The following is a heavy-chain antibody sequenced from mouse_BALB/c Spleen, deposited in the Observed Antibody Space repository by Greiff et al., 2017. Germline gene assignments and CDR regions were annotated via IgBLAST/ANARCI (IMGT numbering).Heavy chain of an antibody. CDR2: IYPGDGDT. CDR1: GYTFTSYW. CDR3: ARSGITTLYYAMDY. D-gene: IGHD2-4*01. V-gene: IGHV1-87*01. Sequence: VQRVESGAELARPGASVKLSCKASGYTFTSYWMQWVKQRPGQGLEWIGAIYPGDGDTRYTQKFKGKATLTADKSSSTAYMQLSSLASEDSAVYYCARSGITTLYYAMDYWGQGTSVTVSS. J-gene: IGHJ4*01.